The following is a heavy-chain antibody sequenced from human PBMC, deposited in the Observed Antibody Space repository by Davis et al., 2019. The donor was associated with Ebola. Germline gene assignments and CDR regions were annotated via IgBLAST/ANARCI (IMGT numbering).Heavy chain of an antibody. CDR2: ISFDGSNK. V-gene: IGHV3-30*04. CDR1: GFTFRSFS. CDR3: AKVGDQLSFPGWLDP. Sequence: GESLKISCAASGFTFRSFSMHWVRQAPGKGLDWVAIISFDGSNKHYADSVKGRFTISRDNSKNTLYLQMTSLRSDDTAVYYCAKVGDQLSFPGWLDPWGQGTLVTVSS. D-gene: IGHD2-2*01. J-gene: IGHJ5*02.